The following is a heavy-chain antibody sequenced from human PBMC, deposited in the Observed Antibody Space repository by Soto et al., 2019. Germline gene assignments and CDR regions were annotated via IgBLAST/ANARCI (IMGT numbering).Heavy chain of an antibody. CDR1: GGSISSGGYY. Sequence: SETLSLTCTVSGGSISSGGYYWSWIRQHPGKGLEWIGYIYYSGSTYYNPSLKSRVTISVDTSKNQFSLKLSSVTAADTAVYYCARDPGGRRNGMDVSGQGTTVTVSS. D-gene: IGHD3-10*01. CDR2: IYYSGST. CDR3: ARDPGGRRNGMDV. J-gene: IGHJ6*02. V-gene: IGHV4-31*03.